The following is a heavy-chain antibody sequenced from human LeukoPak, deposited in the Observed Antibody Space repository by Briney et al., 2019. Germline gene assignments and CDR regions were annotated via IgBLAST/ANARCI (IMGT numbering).Heavy chain of an antibody. CDR1: GFTFNNYG. J-gene: IGHJ4*02. D-gene: IGHD2-21*01. CDR3: AKKSGDHFHFDF. CDR2: IGTSGANT. Sequence: GGSLRLSCAASGFTFNNYGMGWVLQTPGKGLEWVATIGTSGANTYHADSVKGRFTISRDNSKSTLYLQMNSLRAEDTAVYHCAKKSGDHFHFDFWGQGTLVTVSS. V-gene: IGHV3-23*01.